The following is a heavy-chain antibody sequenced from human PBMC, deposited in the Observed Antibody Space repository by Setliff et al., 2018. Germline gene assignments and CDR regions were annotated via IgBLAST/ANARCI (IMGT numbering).Heavy chain of an antibody. CDR1: SGSINSYY. V-gene: IGHV4-59*01. D-gene: IGHD3-10*01. CDR2: VHFGGDT. CDR3: ARQPSSGAYYNPRPYYFDS. Sequence: PSETLSLTCTVSSGSINSYYWSWVRQSPGKGLEWIGFVHFGGDTNYNPSLKSRVAMSADTSNNQFSLNLRSVTAADTAVYFCARQPSSGAYYNPRPYYFDSLGQGTLVTVSS. J-gene: IGHJ4*02.